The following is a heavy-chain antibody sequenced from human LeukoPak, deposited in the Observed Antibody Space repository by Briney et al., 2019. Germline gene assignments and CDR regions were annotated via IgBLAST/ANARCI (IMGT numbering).Heavy chain of an antibody. V-gene: IGHV4-39*01. CDR3: ASSLDWLLLLDN. CDR2: IYYSGST. D-gene: IGHD3/OR15-3a*01. Sequence: SETLSLTCTVSGGSISSSSYYWGWIRQPPGKGLKWFGSIYYSGSTYYNPSLKSRVTISVDTSKNQFSLKLSSVTAADTAVYYCASSLDWLLLLDNWGQGTLVTVSS. J-gene: IGHJ4*02. CDR1: GGSISSSSYY.